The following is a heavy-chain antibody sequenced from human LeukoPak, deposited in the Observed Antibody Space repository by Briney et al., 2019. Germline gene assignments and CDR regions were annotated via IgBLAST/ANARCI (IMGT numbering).Heavy chain of an antibody. CDR3: ARDGSDYYDNSSYGDY. CDR2: IIPILGIA. D-gene: IGHD3-22*01. CDR1: GGTFSSYA. V-gene: IGHV1-69*04. Sequence: SVKVSCKASGGTFSSYAISWVRQAPGQGLEWMGRIIPILGIANYAQKFQGRVTIAADKSTSTAYMELSSLRSEDTAVYYCARDGSDYYDNSSYGDYWGQGTLVTVSS. J-gene: IGHJ4*02.